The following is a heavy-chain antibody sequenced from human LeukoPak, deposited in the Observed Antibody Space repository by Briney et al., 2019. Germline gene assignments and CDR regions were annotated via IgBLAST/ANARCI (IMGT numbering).Heavy chain of an antibody. D-gene: IGHD1-1*01. Sequence: TETLSLTCTVSGDSITSYYWNWVRQSPEKGLEWIGYIHHTGKNYYNPSLKSRITMSVDTSKSQFFLKLSSVTAADTAVYYCAKWHERLLAFDSWGQGTLVTVSS. CDR3: AKWHERLLAFDS. J-gene: IGHJ4*02. V-gene: IGHV4-59*01. CDR1: GDSITSYY. CDR2: IHHTGKN.